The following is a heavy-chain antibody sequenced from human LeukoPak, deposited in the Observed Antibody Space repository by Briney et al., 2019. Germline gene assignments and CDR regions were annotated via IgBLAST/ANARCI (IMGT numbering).Heavy chain of an antibody. CDR3: ARGAIFVGGVGAQDY. J-gene: IGHJ4*02. Sequence: GGSLRLSCAASGFTFSSNYMSWVRQAPGKGLEWVSVLYSGGSTYYADSVKGRFTISRDNSKNTLYLQMNSLRAEDTAVYYCARGAIFVGGVGAQDYWGQGTLVTVSS. CDR2: LYSGGST. V-gene: IGHV3-53*01. D-gene: IGHD1-26*01. CDR1: GFTFSSNY.